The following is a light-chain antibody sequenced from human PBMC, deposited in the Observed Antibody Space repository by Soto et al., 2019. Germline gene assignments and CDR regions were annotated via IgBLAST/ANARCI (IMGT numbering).Light chain of an antibody. Sequence: EIVLTQSPGTLSLSPGERATLSCRASQSVSSSYLAWYQQKPGQAPRLLIYGASSRATSIPDRFSGSGSGIDFTLTISRLEPEDFPVYYCQQYGSSPPSTFGQGTKLEIK. CDR1: QSVSSSY. CDR2: GAS. CDR3: QQYGSSPPST. V-gene: IGKV3-20*01. J-gene: IGKJ2*01.